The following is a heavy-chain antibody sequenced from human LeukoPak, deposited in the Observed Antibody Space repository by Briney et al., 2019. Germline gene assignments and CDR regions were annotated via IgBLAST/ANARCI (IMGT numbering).Heavy chain of an antibody. Sequence: GGPLRLSCAASGFTFSSYSMNWVRQAPGKGLEWVSSISSSSSYIYYADSVKGRFTISRDNAKNSLYLQMNSLRAEDTAVYYCARAGANYFDYWGQGTLVTVSS. CDR3: ARAGANYFDY. V-gene: IGHV3-21*01. CDR2: ISSSSSYI. J-gene: IGHJ4*02. D-gene: IGHD1-26*01. CDR1: GFTFSSYS.